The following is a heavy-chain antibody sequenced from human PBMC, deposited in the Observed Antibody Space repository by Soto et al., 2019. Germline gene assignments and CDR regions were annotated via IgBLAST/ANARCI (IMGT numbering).Heavy chain of an antibody. CDR3: AREGNSGWYHDLFDY. D-gene: IGHD6-19*01. Sequence: PSRTLSLNCAVSGDSVSSNSAAWNWIRQSPSRGLEWLGRTYYRSKWYNDYAVSVKSRITINPDTSKNQFSLQLNSVTPEDTAVYYCAREGNSGWYHDLFDYWGQRTLVTVSS. V-gene: IGHV6-1*01. CDR2: TYYRSKWYN. J-gene: IGHJ4*02. CDR1: GDSVSSNSAA.